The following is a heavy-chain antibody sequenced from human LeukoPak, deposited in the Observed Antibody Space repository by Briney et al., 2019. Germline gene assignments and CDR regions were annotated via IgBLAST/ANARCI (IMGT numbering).Heavy chain of an antibody. CDR2: IRYDGSNK. Sequence: GGSLRLSCAASGFTFSSYGMHWVRQAPGKGLEWVAFIRYDGSNKYYADSVKGRFTISRDNSKNTLYLQMNSLRAEDTAVYYCARGGDIVATIEGPFDYWGQGTLVTVSS. CDR1: GFTFSSYG. J-gene: IGHJ4*02. CDR3: ARGGDIVATIEGPFDY. V-gene: IGHV3-30*02. D-gene: IGHD5-12*01.